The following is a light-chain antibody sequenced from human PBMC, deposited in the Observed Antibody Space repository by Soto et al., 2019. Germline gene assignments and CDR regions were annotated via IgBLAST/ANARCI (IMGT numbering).Light chain of an antibody. CDR1: QTINNW. J-gene: IGKJ1*01. CDR2: DAS. Sequence: ILLAQSPSTLSACGGERVPLIRRASQTINNWLAWYQQKPGTAPKLLIYDASTLESGVPSRFSGSGSGTDFTLTISSLQPEDFATYYCQHSYSTSGAFGQGTKVDIK. V-gene: IGKV1-5*02. CDR3: QHSYSTSGA.